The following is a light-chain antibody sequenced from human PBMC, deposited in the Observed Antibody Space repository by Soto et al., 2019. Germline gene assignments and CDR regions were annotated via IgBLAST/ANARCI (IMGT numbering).Light chain of an antibody. Sequence: EIVMTQSPATLSVSPGERATLSCRASQSVSSNLAWYQQKPGQAPRLLIYGASTRATGIPARFSGSGSGTEFTLTISSLQSEDFAVYYCQQYHHWPPYTCGQGTKLEIK. CDR3: QQYHHWPPYT. J-gene: IGKJ2*01. V-gene: IGKV3-15*01. CDR1: QSVSSN. CDR2: GAS.